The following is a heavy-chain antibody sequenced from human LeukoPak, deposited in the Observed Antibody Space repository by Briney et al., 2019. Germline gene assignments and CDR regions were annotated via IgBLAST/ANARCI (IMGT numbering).Heavy chain of an antibody. D-gene: IGHD3-3*01. CDR2: IKQDGSEK. CDR3: ARTRRRAYYDFWSGYLDY. J-gene: IGHJ4*02. CDR1: GFTFSSYW. V-gene: IGHV3-7*01. Sequence: GGSLRLSCAASGFTFSSYWMSWVRQAPGKGREWVANIKQDGSEKYYVDSVKGRFTISRDNAKNSLYLQMNSLRAEDTAVYYCARTRRRAYYDFWSGYLDYWGQGHLVTVSS.